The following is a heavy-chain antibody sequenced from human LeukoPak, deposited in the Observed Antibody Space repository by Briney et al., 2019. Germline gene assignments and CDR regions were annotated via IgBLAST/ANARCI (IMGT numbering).Heavy chain of an antibody. CDR2: INPNSGGT. Sequence: ASVKVSCKASGYTFTGYYMRWVRQAPGQGLEWMGWINPNSGGTNYAQKFQGRVTMTRDTSISTAYMELSRLRSDDTAVYYCAREGIESDYYYGMDVWGQGTTVTVSS. CDR1: GYTFTGYY. V-gene: IGHV1-2*02. CDR3: AREGIESDYYYGMDV. J-gene: IGHJ6*02.